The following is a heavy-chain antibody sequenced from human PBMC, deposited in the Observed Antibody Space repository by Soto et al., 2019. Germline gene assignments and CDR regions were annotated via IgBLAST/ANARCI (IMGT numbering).Heavy chain of an antibody. CDR1: GFTFSNAW. D-gene: IGHD3-3*01. V-gene: IGHV3-15*07. CDR3: TTLSITIFGVVLMDV. CDR2: IKSKTDGGTT. Sequence: GGSLRLSCAASGFTFSNAWLNWVRQAPGKGLEWVGRIKSKTDGGTTDYAAPVKGRFTISRDDSKNTLYLQMNSLKTEDTAVYYCTTLSITIFGVVLMDVWGQGTTVTVS. J-gene: IGHJ6*02.